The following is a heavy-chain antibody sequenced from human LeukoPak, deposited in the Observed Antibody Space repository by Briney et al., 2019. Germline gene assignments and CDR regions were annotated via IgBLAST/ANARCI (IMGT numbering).Heavy chain of an antibody. V-gene: IGHV4-39*01. D-gene: IGHD3-22*01. CDR2: IYSSGST. J-gene: IGHJ4*02. CDR3: ATSYDTSGYYLFDY. CDR1: GGSISSSRNS. Sequence: PSETLSLTCTVSGGSISSSRNSWAWIRQPPGKGLEWIGSIYSSGSTSYNPSLKSRVTISVDTSKKQFSLKLTSVTAADTAVYYCATSYDTSGYYLFDYWGQGTLVTVSS.